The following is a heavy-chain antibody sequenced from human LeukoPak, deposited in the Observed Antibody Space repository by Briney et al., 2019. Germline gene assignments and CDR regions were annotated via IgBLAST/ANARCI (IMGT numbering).Heavy chain of an antibody. CDR3: ARSPGWELQTGDY. CDR2: IYYSGST. D-gene: IGHD1-26*01. CDR1: GGSISSGGYY. Sequence: SETLSLTCTVSGGSISSGGYYWSWIRQHPGKGLEWIGYIYYSGSTYYNPSLKSRVTISVDKSKNQFSLKLSSVTAADTAVYYCARSPGWELQTGDYWGQGTLVTVSS. J-gene: IGHJ4*02. V-gene: IGHV4-31*03.